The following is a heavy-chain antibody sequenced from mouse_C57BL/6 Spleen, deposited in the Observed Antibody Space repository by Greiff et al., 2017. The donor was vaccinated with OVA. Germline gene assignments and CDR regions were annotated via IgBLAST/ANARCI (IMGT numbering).Heavy chain of an antibody. CDR2: ISDGGSYT. V-gene: IGHV5-4*03. D-gene: IGHD1-1*01. CDR1: GFTFSSYA. CDR3: ARVRDYYGSSDYFDY. Sequence: EVKVVESGGGLVKPGGSLKLSCAASGFTFSSYAMSWVRQTPEKRLEWVATISDGGSYTYYPDNVKGRFTISRDNAKNNLYLQMSHLKSEDTAMYYCARVRDYYGSSDYFDYWGQGTTLTVSS. J-gene: IGHJ2*01.